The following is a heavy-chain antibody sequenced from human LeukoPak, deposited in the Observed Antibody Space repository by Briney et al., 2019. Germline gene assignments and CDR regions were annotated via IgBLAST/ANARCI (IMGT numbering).Heavy chain of an antibody. D-gene: IGHD3-9*01. V-gene: IGHV4-59*13. J-gene: IGHJ3*02. CDR2: IDYSGSS. Sequence: SETLSLTCSVSGGSISSYSWTWIRQPPGKGLEWIAFIDYSGSSNYNPSLKSRVTISADPSPNHFSLNLTSVTAADTAVYFCARDHPVADWAPDIWGRGTMVTVSS. CDR3: ARDHPVADWAPDI. CDR1: GGSISSYS.